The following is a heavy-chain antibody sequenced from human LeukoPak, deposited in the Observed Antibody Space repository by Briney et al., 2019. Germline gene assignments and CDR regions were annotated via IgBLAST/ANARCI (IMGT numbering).Heavy chain of an antibody. Sequence: SVKVSCKDSGGTFSSYAISWVRQAPGQGLEWMGGIIPIFGTANYAQKFQGRVTITADESTSTAYMELSSLRSEDTAVYYCAGGDPLLDYGGNNWFDPWGQGTLVTVSS. CDR2: IIPIFGTA. V-gene: IGHV1-69*13. CDR3: AGGDPLLDYGGNNWFDP. J-gene: IGHJ5*02. D-gene: IGHD4-23*01. CDR1: GGTFSSYA.